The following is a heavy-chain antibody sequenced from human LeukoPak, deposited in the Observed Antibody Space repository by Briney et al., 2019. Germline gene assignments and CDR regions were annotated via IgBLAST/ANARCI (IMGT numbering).Heavy chain of an antibody. J-gene: IGHJ6*02. D-gene: IGHD3-9*01. CDR3: ARILRYFDWLLGDYYGMDV. CDR1: GYTFTRYD. Sequence: SVKVSCKASGYTFTRYDINWVRQATGQGVEGMGWMNPNSGNTGYAQKYQGRVTMTRNTSISTAYMELSSLRSEDTAVYYCARILRYFDWLLGDYYGMDVWGQGTTVTVSS. V-gene: IGHV1-8*01. CDR2: MNPNSGNT.